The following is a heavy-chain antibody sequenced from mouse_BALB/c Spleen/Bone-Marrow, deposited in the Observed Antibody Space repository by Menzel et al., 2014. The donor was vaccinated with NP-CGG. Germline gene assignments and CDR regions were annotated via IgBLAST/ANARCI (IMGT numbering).Heavy chain of an antibody. CDR1: GFTFTDYY. D-gene: IGHD1-1*01. Sequence: DVMLVESGGGLVQPGGSLRLSCATSGFTFTDYYMSWVRQPPGKALEWSGFIRNKANGYTTEYSASVKGRFTISRDNSQSILYLQMNTLRAEDSATYYCARDRNYGSSWYFDVWGAGTTVTVSS. CDR3: ARDRNYGSSWYFDV. V-gene: IGHV7-3*02. CDR2: IRNKANGYTT. J-gene: IGHJ1*01.